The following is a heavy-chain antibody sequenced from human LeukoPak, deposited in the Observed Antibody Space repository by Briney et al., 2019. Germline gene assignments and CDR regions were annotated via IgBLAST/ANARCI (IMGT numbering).Heavy chain of an antibody. J-gene: IGHJ4*02. Sequence: ASLKVSCKASGYTFTNYHINWVRQAPGQGLEWMGWINPNTGDRGYAQKFQGRVSITSDTSISTAYMELGSPRSEDTAVYFCARTTSLTASGYDYWGQGTLVTVSS. CDR3: ARTTSLTASGYDY. D-gene: IGHD4-17*01. CDR1: GYTFTNYH. CDR2: INPNTGDR. V-gene: IGHV1-8*03.